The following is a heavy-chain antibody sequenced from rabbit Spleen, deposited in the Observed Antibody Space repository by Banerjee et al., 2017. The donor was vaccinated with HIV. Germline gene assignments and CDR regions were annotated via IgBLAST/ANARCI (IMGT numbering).Heavy chain of an antibody. D-gene: IGHD7-1*01. J-gene: IGHJ6*01. CDR2: IAGDSSGFT. V-gene: IGHV1S40*01. CDR3: ARDTGTSFSSYGMDL. CDR1: GFSFSRNEY. Sequence: QSLVESGGDLVKPGASLPLTCTASGFSFSRNEYMCWVRQAPGKGLEWISCIAGDSSGFTYSATWTKGRFTCSKTSSSTVTLQMTSLTVADTATYFCARDTGTSFSSYGMDLWGPGTLVTVS.